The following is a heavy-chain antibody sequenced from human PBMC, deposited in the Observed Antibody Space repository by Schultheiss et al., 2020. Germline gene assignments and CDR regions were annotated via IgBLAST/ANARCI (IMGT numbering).Heavy chain of an antibody. CDR3: ARGKYYYYYMDV. V-gene: IGHV3-33*08. J-gene: IGHJ6*03. CDR1: GFTFSSYA. Sequence: GESLKISCAASGFTFSSYAMHWVRQAPGKGLEWVAIIWYDGSEKYYADSVKGRFTISRDNSKNTLHLQMNSLRAEDTAVYYCARGKYYYYYMDVWGKGTTVTVSS. CDR2: IWYDGSEK.